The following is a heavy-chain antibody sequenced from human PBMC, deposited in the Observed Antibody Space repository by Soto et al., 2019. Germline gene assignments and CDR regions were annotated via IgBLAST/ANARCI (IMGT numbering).Heavy chain of an antibody. J-gene: IGHJ5*02. CDR3: ASYSSGWYAVSS. CDR2: ILHTGTP. Sequence: SETLSLTCTVSGISFITSDWLTWVRQSPGKGLEWIGEILHTGTPYYNPSLKKRVTISIDPSKNQFSLKLSSVTAADTAVYYCASYSSGWYAVSSWGQGTLVTVSS. D-gene: IGHD6-19*01. CDR1: GISFITSDW. V-gene: IGHV4-4*02.